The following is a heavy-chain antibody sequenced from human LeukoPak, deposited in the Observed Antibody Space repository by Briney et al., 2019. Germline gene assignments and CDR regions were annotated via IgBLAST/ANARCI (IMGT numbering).Heavy chain of an antibody. D-gene: IGHD4-23*01. V-gene: IGHV3-7*05. CDR2: IKQDGSEK. CDR3: ARFITVVTSAGFDI. CDR1: GFTFSSYW. J-gene: IGHJ3*02. Sequence: PGGSLRLSCAASGFTFSSYWMSWVRQAPGKGLEWVANIKQDGSEKYYVDSVKGRFTISRDNAKNSLYLQMNSLRAEDTAVYYCARFITVVTSAGFDIWGQGTMVTISS.